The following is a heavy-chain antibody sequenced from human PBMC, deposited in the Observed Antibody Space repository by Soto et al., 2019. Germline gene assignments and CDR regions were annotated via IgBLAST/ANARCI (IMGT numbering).Heavy chain of an antibody. V-gene: IGHV4-4*02. CDR2: IYHSGST. J-gene: IGHJ4*02. CDR1: GGSISSSNW. Sequence: SETLSLTCAVSGGSISSSNWWSWVRQPPGKGLEWIGEIYHSGSTNYNPSLKSRVTISVDKSKNQFSLKLSSVTAADTAVYYCASRPKSGSYFILDYWGQGTLVTVSS. CDR3: ASRPKSGSYFILDY. D-gene: IGHD1-26*01.